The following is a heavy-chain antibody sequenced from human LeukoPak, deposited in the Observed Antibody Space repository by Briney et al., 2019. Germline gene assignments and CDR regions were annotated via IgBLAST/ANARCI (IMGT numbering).Heavy chain of an antibody. CDR3: ARFGELTIYYYYYGMDV. Sequence: PSETLSLTCAVSGGSISSSNWWSWVRQPPGKGLEWIGEIYHSGSTNYNPSLKSRVTISVDKSKNQFSLKLSSVTAADTAVYYCARFGELTIYYYYYGMDVWGQGTTVTVSS. CDR1: GGSISSSNW. V-gene: IGHV4-4*02. D-gene: IGHD3-10*01. CDR2: IYHSGST. J-gene: IGHJ6*02.